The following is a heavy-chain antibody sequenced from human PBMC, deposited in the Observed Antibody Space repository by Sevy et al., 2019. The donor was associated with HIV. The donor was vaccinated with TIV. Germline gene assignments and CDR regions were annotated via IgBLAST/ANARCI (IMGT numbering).Heavy chain of an antibody. V-gene: IGHV4-59*01. J-gene: IGHJ4*02. D-gene: IGHD4-17*01. CDR3: ARGYGDYNIYYFDY. Sequence: SETLSLTCTVSGGSISYYYWSWIRQPPGKGLEWAGYIYYSGRTNYNPSLKIRVTISVDTSKNQFSLRLSSVTAADTAVYYCARGYGDYNIYYFDYWGQGTLVTVSS. CDR2: IYYSGRT. CDR1: GGSISYYY.